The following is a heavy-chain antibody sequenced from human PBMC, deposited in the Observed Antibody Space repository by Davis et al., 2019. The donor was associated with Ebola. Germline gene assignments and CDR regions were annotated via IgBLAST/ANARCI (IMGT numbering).Heavy chain of an antibody. D-gene: IGHD5-12*01. J-gene: IGHJ4*02. CDR1: GGSFSGYY. CDR2: INHSGST. Sequence: MPSETLSLTCAVYGGSFSGYYWSWIRQPPGKGLEWIGEINHSGSTNYNPSLKSRVTISVDTSKNQFSLKLSSVTAADTAVYYCARHNSGYNDYWGQGTLVTVSS. CDR3: ARHNSGYNDY. V-gene: IGHV4-34*01.